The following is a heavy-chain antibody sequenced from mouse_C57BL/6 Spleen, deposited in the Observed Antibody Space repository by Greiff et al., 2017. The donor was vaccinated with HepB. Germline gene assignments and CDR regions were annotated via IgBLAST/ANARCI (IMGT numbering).Heavy chain of an antibody. D-gene: IGHD1-1*01. CDR3: ARYYGSSYSYAMDY. CDR2: INPNNGGT. Sequence: EVQGVESGPELVKPGASVKMSCKASGYTFTDYNMHWVKQSHGKSLEWIGYINPNNGGTSYNQKFKGKATLTVNKSSSTAYMELRSLTSEDSAVYYCARYYGSSYSYAMDYWGQGTSVTVSS. J-gene: IGHJ4*01. CDR1: GYTFTDYN. V-gene: IGHV1-22*01.